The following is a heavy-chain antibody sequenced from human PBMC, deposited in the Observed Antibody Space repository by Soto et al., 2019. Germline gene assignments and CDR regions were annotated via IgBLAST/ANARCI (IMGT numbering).Heavy chain of an antibody. D-gene: IGHD1-26*01. CDR3: AKALSVGATAFDY. CDR1: GFTFSSYG. V-gene: IGHV3-30*18. J-gene: IGHJ4*02. CDR2: ISYDGSNK. Sequence: QVQLVESGGGVVQPGRSLRLSCAASGFTFSSYGMYWVRQAPGKGLEWVAVISYDGSNKYYADSVKGRFTISRDNSKNTLYLQMNSLRAEDTAVYYCAKALSVGATAFDYWGQGTLVTVSS.